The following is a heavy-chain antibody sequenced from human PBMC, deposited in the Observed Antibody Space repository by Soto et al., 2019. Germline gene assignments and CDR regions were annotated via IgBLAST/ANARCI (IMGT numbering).Heavy chain of an antibody. J-gene: IGHJ6*03. D-gene: IGHD5-12*01. V-gene: IGHV1-8*01. CDR2: MNPNSGNT. Sequence: ASVKVSCKASGYTFTSFDINWVRQATGQGLEWMGWMNPNSGNTGYAQKFQGRVTMTRSTSMTTAYMELSSLRSEDTAMYYCARAPRRYSGYEYYFYYMDVWGKGTTVTVSS. CDR1: GYTFTSFD. CDR3: ARAPRRYSGYEYYFYYMDV.